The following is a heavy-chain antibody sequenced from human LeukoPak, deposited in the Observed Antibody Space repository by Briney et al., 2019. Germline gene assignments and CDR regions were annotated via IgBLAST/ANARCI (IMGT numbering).Heavy chain of an antibody. CDR3: ARVFNTYYYDSSGYDPLYDY. D-gene: IGHD3-22*01. CDR1: GGSISTYY. V-gene: IGHV4-59*12. CDR2: VHYSGST. Sequence: PSETLSLTCTVSGGSISTYYWSWIRQPPGRELEWIGYVHYSGSTNYNPSLKSRVTVSVDTSKNQFSLRLSSVTAADTAVYYCARVFNTYYYDSSGYDPLYDYWGQGTLVTVSS. J-gene: IGHJ4*02.